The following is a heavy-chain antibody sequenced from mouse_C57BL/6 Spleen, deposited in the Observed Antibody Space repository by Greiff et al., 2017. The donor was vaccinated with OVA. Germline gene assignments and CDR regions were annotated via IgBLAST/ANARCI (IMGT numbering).Heavy chain of an antibody. CDR1: GYAFSSSW. D-gene: IGHD1-1*01. CDR2: IYPGDGDT. Sequence: VQLQQSGPELVKPGASVKISCKASGYAFSSSWMNWVKQRPGKGLEWIGRIYPGDGDTNYNGKFKGKATLTADKSSSTAYMQLSSLTSEDSAVYFCAREGYYGSSYGCFDVWGTGTTVTVSS. V-gene: IGHV1-82*01. CDR3: AREGYYGSSYGCFDV. J-gene: IGHJ1*03.